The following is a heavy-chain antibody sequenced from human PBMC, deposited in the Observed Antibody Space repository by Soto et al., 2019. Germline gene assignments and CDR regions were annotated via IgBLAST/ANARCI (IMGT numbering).Heavy chain of an antibody. Sequence: SETLSLTCAVYGGSFSGYYWSWIRQPPGKGLEWIGEINHSGSTNYNPSLKSRVTISVDTSKNQFSLKLSSVTAADTAVYYCARGLLRFLEWLSPHDAFDIWGQGTMVTVSS. V-gene: IGHV4-34*01. CDR2: INHSGST. CDR3: ARGLLRFLEWLSPHDAFDI. D-gene: IGHD3-3*01. J-gene: IGHJ3*02. CDR1: GGSFSGYY.